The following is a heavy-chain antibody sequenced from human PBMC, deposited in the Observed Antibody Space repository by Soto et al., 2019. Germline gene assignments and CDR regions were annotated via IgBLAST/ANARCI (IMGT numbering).Heavy chain of an antibody. Sequence: EVQLVESGGGLVKPGGSLRLSCAASGFTFSTAWMSWVRQPPGKGLEWVGRIKSKSDGGATDYAAPVNGRFTISRDDSKNTLFLQMNSLKIEDTAVYYCTTGYSSCWYPHWGQGTLVAVSS. CDR2: IKSKSDGGAT. CDR1: GFTFSTAW. CDR3: TTGYSSCWYPH. V-gene: IGHV3-15*07. D-gene: IGHD6-19*01. J-gene: IGHJ4*02.